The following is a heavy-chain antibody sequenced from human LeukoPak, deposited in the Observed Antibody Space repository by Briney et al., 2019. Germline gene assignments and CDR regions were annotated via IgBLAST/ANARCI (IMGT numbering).Heavy chain of an antibody. Sequence: ASVKVSCKASGYTFTGYYMHWVRQAPGQGLEWMGWINPNSGGTNYAQKFQGWVTMTRDTSISTAHMELSRLRSDDTAVYYCARDLLGRAGIAAAAFGAFDIWGQGTMVTVSS. V-gene: IGHV1-2*04. J-gene: IGHJ3*02. CDR3: ARDLLGRAGIAAAAFGAFDI. CDR2: INPNSGGT. D-gene: IGHD6-13*01. CDR1: GYTFTGYY.